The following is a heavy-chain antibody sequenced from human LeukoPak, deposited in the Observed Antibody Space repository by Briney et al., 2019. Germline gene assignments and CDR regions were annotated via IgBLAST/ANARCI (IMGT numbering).Heavy chain of an antibody. CDR3: ARNYYDNTGYYRDAFDV. D-gene: IGHD3-22*01. V-gene: IGHV3-48*04. CDR2: IGPSSNAI. CDR1: GFTFSGYS. J-gene: IGHJ3*01. Sequence: GGSLRLSCAASGFTFSGYSMNWVRQAPGKGLEWVSYIGPSSNAIHYPDSVKGRFTVSRDNAKNSLFLQMNSLRAEDTAVYYCARNYYDNTGYYRDAFDVWGQGTMVTVSS.